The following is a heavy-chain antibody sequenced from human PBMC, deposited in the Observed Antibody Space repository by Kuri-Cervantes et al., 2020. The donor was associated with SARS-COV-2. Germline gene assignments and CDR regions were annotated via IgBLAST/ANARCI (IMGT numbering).Heavy chain of an antibody. D-gene: IGHD6-13*01. CDR1: GGSISSSSYY. Sequence: SETLSLTCTVSGGSISSSSYYWGWIRQPPGKGLEWIGSIYYSGSTYYNPSLKSRVTISVDTSKNQFSLKLSSVTAADTAVYYCARRAAAAGINYWGQRTLVTVSS. J-gene: IGHJ4*02. CDR3: ARRAAAAGINY. V-gene: IGHV4-39*01. CDR2: IYYSGST.